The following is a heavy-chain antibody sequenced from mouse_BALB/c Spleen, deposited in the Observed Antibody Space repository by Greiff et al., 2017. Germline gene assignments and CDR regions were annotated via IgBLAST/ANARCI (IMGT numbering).Heavy chain of an antibody. D-gene: IGHD2-4*01. V-gene: IGHV3-1*02. CDR2: IHYSGST. CDR3: ARWRIYDYDDYAMDY. Sequence: EVKLMESGPDLVKPSQSLSLTCTVTGYSITSGYSWHWIRQFPGHILEWMGYIHYSGSTNYNPSLKSRISITRDTSKNQFFLQLNSVTTEDTATYYCARWRIYDYDDYAMDYWGQGTSVTVSA. CDR1: GYSITSGYS. J-gene: IGHJ4*01.